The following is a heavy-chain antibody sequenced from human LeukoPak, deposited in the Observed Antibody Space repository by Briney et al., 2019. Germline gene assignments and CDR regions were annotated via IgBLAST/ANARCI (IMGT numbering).Heavy chain of an antibody. V-gene: IGHV3-23*01. D-gene: IGHD1-26*01. CDR3: AKDRRRGSYPESPGDY. CDR1: GFTFSSYA. J-gene: IGHJ4*02. CDR2: ISGSGGST. Sequence: GGSLRLSCAASGFTFSSYAMSWVRQAPGKGLEWVSAISGSGGSTYYADSVKGRFTISRDNSKNTPYLQMNSLRAEDTAVYYCAKDRRRGSYPESPGDYWGQGTLVTVSS.